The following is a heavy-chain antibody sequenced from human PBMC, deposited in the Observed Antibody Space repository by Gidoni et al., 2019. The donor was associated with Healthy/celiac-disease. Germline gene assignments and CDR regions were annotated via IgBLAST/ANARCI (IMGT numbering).Heavy chain of an antibody. Sequence: EVQLLESGGGLVQPGGSLRLFCAASGCTFSSYAMSWVRQAPGKGLEWVSAISGSGGSTYYADSVKGRFTISRDNSKNTLYLQMNSLRAEDTAVYYCAKATYSSSWTPFDYWGQGTLVTVSS. J-gene: IGHJ4*02. CDR1: GCTFSSYA. V-gene: IGHV3-23*01. D-gene: IGHD6-13*01. CDR3: AKATYSSSWTPFDY. CDR2: ISGSGGST.